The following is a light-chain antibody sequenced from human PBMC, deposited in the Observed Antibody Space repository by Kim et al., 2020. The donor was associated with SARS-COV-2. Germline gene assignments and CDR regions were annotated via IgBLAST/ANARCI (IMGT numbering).Light chain of an antibody. CDR3: QQRSNWPQWT. J-gene: IGKJ1*01. CDR1: QSVSSY. Sequence: EIVLTQSPAPLSLSPGERATLSCRASQSVSSYLAWYQQKPGQAPRLLIYDASNRATGIPARFSGSGSGTDFTLTISSLEPEDFAVYYCQQRSNWPQWTFGQGTKLEIK. CDR2: DAS. V-gene: IGKV3-11*01.